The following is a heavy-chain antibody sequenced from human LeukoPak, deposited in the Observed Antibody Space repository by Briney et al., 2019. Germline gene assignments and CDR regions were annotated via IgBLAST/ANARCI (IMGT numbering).Heavy chain of an antibody. CDR1: GFPFSNYW. CDR2: IYADGSST. V-gene: IGHV3-74*01. D-gene: IGHD6-19*01. J-gene: IGHJ5*02. CDR3: ARTFGSGRYPGDWFDP. Sequence: GGSLRLSCTASGFPFSNYWMHWVRQGPGKGLEWVSRIYADGSSTTYADSVKGRFTISRDNAKNTLYLQMSSLRADDTAVYYCARTFGSGRYPGDWFDPWGQGTLVTVSS.